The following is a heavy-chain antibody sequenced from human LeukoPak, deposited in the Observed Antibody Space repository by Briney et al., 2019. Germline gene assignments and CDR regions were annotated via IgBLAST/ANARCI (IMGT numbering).Heavy chain of an antibody. D-gene: IGHD3-3*01. V-gene: IGHV3-21*01. Sequence: PGESLRLSCAASGFTFSSYSMNWVRQAPGKGLEWVSSISSASTYIYYADSVKGRFTISRDNAKNSLYLQMNSLRAEDTAVYYCARDRGIFEAFDYWGQGTLVTVSS. J-gene: IGHJ4*02. CDR2: ISSASTYI. CDR1: GFTFSSYS. CDR3: ARDRGIFEAFDY.